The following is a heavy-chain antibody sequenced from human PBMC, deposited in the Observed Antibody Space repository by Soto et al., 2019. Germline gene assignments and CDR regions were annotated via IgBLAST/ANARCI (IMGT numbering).Heavy chain of an antibody. CDR3: ARDAWSGGSFSVHSGMAL. CDR2: ISAYNGNT. D-gene: IGHD2-15*01. Sequence: ASVKVSCPASGYTFTSYVISWVRQAPGQGLEWMGWISAYNGNTNYAQKLQGRATMTRDTSTSTAYMELSRLRSVDTAAYYCARDAWSGGSFSVHSGMALCGQGNTVTV. J-gene: IGHJ6*02. V-gene: IGHV1-18*01. CDR1: GYTFTSYV.